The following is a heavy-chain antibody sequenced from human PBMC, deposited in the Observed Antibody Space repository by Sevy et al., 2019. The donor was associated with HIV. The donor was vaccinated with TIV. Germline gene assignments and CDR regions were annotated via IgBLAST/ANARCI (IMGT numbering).Heavy chain of an antibody. CDR1: GYTFTGYY. J-gene: IGHJ4*02. CDR3: VGDMELVDEGTQEFYY. V-gene: IGHV1-2*02. CDR2: INPNSGGT. D-gene: IGHD1-7*01. Sequence: ASVKVSCKASGYTFTGYYMHWVRQAPGQGLEWMGWINPNSGGTNYAQKFQGRVTMTRDTSISTAYMELSRLRSDDTALYYCVGDMELVDEGTQEFYYWGQGTLVTVSS.